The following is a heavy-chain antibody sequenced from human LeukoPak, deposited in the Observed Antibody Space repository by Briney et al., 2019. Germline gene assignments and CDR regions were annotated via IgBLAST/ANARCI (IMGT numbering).Heavy chain of an antibody. CDR2: MNPNSGNT. V-gene: IGHV1-8*01. Sequence: ASVKVSCKASGYTFTSYDINWVRQATGQGLEWMGWMNPNSGNTGYAQKFQGRVTMTRNTSISTAYMELSSLRSADTAVYYCARVSSSWYYFDYWGQGTLVTVSS. J-gene: IGHJ4*02. CDR3: ARVSSSWYYFDY. CDR1: GYTFTSYD. D-gene: IGHD6-13*01.